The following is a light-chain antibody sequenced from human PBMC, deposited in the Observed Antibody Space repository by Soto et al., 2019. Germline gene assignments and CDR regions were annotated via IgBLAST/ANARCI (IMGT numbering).Light chain of an antibody. J-gene: IGLJ2*01. CDR3: SSYTSSSTVV. Sequence: QSALTQPASVPGSPGQSITSSCTGTSSDVGAYNFVSWYQQHPGKAPKLVIYEVSNRPSGVSNRFSGSKSGNTASLTISGLQAEDEADYYCSSYTSSSTVVFGGGTKLTVL. CDR2: EVS. V-gene: IGLV2-14*01. CDR1: SSDVGAYNF.